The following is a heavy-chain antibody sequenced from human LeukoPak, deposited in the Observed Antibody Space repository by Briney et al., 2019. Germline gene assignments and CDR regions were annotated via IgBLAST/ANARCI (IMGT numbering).Heavy chain of an antibody. CDR2: ISSSSSTI. D-gene: IGHD3-10*01. J-gene: IGHJ6*02. CDR1: GFTFSSYS. CDR3: AKFGAAHSYYYYYGMDV. V-gene: IGHV3-48*01. Sequence: GGSLRLSCAASGFTFSSYSMNWVRQAPGKGLEWVSYISSSSSTIYYADSVKGRFTISRDNAKNSLYLQMNSLRAEDTAVYYCAKFGAAHSYYYYYGMDVWGQGTTVTVSS.